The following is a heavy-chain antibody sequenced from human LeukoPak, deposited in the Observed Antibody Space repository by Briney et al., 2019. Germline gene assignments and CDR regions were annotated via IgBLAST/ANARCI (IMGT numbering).Heavy chain of an antibody. D-gene: IGHD3-22*01. CDR2: ISSSSSYI. J-gene: IGHJ3*02. CDR1: GFTFSSYS. CDR3: ARDAPLDGHLPLSTMIVPFLADHGAFDI. Sequence: PGGSLRLSCAASGFTFSSYSMNWVRQAPGKGLEWVSSISSSSSYIYYADSVKGRFTISRDNAKNSLYLQMNSLRAEDTAVYYCARDAPLDGHLPLSTMIVPFLADHGAFDIWGQGTMVTVSS. V-gene: IGHV3-21*01.